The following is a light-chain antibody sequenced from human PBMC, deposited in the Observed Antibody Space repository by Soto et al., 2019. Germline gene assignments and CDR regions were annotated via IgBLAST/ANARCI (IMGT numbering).Light chain of an antibody. Sequence: DIPLTQSPSYLSASIGDRVTITCRASQSVSTFLHWYQQKPGLAPKLLISGAFTVHTGVPSRFDGTGSGTDFALTISSLQPEDFGIYVCQQTYGAPMYTFGQGTKLYIK. V-gene: IGKV1-39*01. CDR2: GAF. CDR1: QSVSTF. CDR3: QQTYGAPMYT. J-gene: IGKJ2*01.